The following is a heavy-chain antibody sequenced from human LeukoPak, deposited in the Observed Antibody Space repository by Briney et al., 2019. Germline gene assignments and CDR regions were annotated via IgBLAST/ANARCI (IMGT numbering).Heavy chain of an antibody. Sequence: SETLSLTCTVSGGSISSGSYYWTWIRQPAGKGLEWIGRIYTSGSTNYNPSLKSRVTISVDTSKNQFSLKLSSVTAADTAVYYCARVNYASGSTLDSWGQGTLVTVSS. V-gene: IGHV4-61*02. CDR1: GGSISSGSYY. CDR2: IYTSGST. D-gene: IGHD3-10*01. J-gene: IGHJ4*02. CDR3: ARVNYASGSTLDS.